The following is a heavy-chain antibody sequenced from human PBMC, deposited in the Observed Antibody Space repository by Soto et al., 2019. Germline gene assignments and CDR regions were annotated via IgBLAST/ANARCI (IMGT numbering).Heavy chain of an antibody. J-gene: IGHJ3*02. D-gene: IGHD3-22*01. CDR3: ARDPGYYYDSSGYYPDAFDS. CDR2: LWYDGRNK. CDR1: GFTFSSYG. V-gene: IGHV3-33*01. Sequence: GGSLRLSCAASGFTFSSYGMIWVRQTPGKGLAWVAALWYDGRNKYYADPVKGRFTISRDNSRNTLYLQMNSLRAEDTAVYYCARDPGYYYDSSGYYPDAFDSWGQGTMVTVSS.